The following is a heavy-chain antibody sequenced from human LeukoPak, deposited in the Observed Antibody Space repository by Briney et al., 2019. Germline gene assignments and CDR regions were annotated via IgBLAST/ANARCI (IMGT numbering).Heavy chain of an antibody. V-gene: IGHV3-9*03. CDR2: ISWNSGSI. D-gene: IGHD2-2*01. CDR1: GFTFDDYA. J-gene: IGHJ3*02. Sequence: GGSLRLSCAASGFTFDDYAMHWVRQAPGKGLEWDSGISWNSGSIDYADSVKGRFTISRDNARNSLYLQMNSLRAEDMALYYCAKDLGTSGPPLGGAFDIWGQGTMVTVSS. CDR3: AKDLGTSGPPLGGAFDI.